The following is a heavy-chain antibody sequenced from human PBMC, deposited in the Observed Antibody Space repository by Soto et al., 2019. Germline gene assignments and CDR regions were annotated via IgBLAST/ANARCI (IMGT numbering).Heavy chain of an antibody. J-gene: IGHJ6*02. CDR3: GRGPSPRAPAGGTPYYYAMDV. Sequence: GASVKVSCKASGYDFTAHDINWVRQASGQGFEWMGWMNPINGATGTARRFQGRVSLSRNTATGTAYLELTSLRSDDTAVYYCGRGPSPRAPAGGTPYYYAMDVWGQGTTVTVSS. CDR2: MNPINGAT. V-gene: IGHV1-8*02. CDR1: GYDFTAHD. D-gene: IGHD6-13*01.